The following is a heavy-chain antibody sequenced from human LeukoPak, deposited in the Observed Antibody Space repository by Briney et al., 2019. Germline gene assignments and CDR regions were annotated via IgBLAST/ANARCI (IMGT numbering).Heavy chain of an antibody. V-gene: IGHV4-59*01. Sequence: SETLSLTCAVYGGSFSGYYWSWIRQPPGKGLEWIGYIYYSGSTNYNPSLKSRVTISVDTSKNQFSLKLSSVTAADTAVYYCASLSMMNDYWGQGTLVTVSS. J-gene: IGHJ4*02. CDR1: GGSFSGYY. CDR2: IYYSGST. D-gene: IGHD3-16*01. CDR3: ASLSMMNDY.